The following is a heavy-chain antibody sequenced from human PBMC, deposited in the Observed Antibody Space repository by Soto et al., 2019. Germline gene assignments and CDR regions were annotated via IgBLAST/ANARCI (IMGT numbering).Heavy chain of an antibody. Sequence: QVQLVQSGAEVKKPGASVKVSCKTSGYTFTNYGVTWVRQAPGQGPEWMGWISDYITNYAQKFQDRVTMPTDPSTSTAYMELRSLRSDDTAVYYCARAELYHDTSGQYVDYWGQGTLVTVSS. V-gene: IGHV1-18*01. CDR2: ISDYIT. CDR3: ARAELYHDTSGQYVDY. J-gene: IGHJ4*02. D-gene: IGHD3-22*01. CDR1: GYTFTNYG.